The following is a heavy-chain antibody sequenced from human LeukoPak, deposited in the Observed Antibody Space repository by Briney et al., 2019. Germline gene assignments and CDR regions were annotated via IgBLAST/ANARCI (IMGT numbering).Heavy chain of an antibody. CDR1: GYTFTGYY. D-gene: IGHD5-12*01. J-gene: IGHJ4*02. CDR2: INPNSGGT. Sequence: ASVKVSCKSSGYTFTGYYIHWVRQAPGQGLEWMGWINPNSGGTNYAQKFQGRVTMTRDTSISTAYMELSRLRSEDTAVYYCARCGYDGGDFDYWGQGTLVTVSS. V-gene: IGHV1-2*02. CDR3: ARCGYDGGDFDY.